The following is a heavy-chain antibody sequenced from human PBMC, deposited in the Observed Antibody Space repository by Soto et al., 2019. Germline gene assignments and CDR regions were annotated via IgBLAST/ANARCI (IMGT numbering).Heavy chain of an antibody. J-gene: IGHJ4*02. V-gene: IGHV3-15*01. CDR2: IKVTSNRGTT. CDR3: TTDRFYSPVDH. Sequence: GGSVRLSCAASRFSFSSALMSWVRQTPEQGVELVSRIKVTSNRGTTDYGAPVKGRFTISRDDSXNTLYLQKNSLKTEDTAVYYCTTDRFYSPVDHGGQGTLVTLSS. CDR1: RFSFSSAL. D-gene: IGHD4-4*01.